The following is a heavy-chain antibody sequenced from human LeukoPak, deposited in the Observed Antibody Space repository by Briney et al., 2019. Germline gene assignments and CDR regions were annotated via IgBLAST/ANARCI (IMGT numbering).Heavy chain of an antibody. CDR1: GFTFDDYA. CDR3: AKDFYGYSYVDY. D-gene: IGHD5-18*01. CDR2: ISGDGGST. J-gene: IGHJ4*02. Sequence: TGGSLRLSCAASGFTFDDYAMHWVRHAPGKGLEWVSLISGDGGSTYYADSVKGRFTISRDNSKNSLYLQMNSLRTEDTALYYCAKDFYGYSYVDYWGQGTLVTVSS. V-gene: IGHV3-43*02.